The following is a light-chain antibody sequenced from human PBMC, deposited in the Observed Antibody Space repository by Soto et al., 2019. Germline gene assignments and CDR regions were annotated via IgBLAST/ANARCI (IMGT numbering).Light chain of an antibody. V-gene: IGLV2-14*01. CDR2: DVS. CDR3: SSYTSSSSYV. Sequence: QSALTHPASVSGCPGQSITISCTGTSSDVGGYNYVSWYQQHPGKAPKLMIYDVSNRPSGVSNRFSGSKSGNTASLTISGLQAEDEADYYCSSYTSSSSYVFGTGTKVTVL. J-gene: IGLJ1*01. CDR1: SSDVGGYNY.